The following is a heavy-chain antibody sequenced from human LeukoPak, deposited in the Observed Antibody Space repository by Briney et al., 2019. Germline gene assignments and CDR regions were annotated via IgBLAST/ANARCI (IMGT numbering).Heavy chain of an antibody. CDR2: ISGDGGST. D-gene: IGHD6-13*01. CDR3: AKGDISSWYEPIYY. CDR1: GFTFDDYA. J-gene: IGHJ4*02. V-gene: IGHV3-43*02. Sequence: PGGSLRLSCAASGFTFDDYAMHWVRQAPGKGLEWVSLISGDGGSTYYADSVKGRFTISRDNSKNSLYLQMNSLRTEDTALYYCAKGDISSWYEPIYYWVQGTLVTVSS.